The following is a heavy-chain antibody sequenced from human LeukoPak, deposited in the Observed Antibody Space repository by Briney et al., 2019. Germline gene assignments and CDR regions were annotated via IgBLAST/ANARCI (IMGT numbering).Heavy chain of an antibody. V-gene: IGHV4-61*02. CDR2: IYSSGST. D-gene: IGHD2-2*01. CDR1: GGSISSNNYY. CDR3: AKVYDNQLLFNWFDP. J-gene: IGHJ5*02. Sequence: PSQTLSLTCTVSGGSISSNNYYWSWIRQPAGKGLEWIGRIYSSGSTKYNPSLKSRVTISVDTSKNQFSLRLSSVTAADTAVYYCAKVYDNQLLFNWFDPWGQGTLVTVSS.